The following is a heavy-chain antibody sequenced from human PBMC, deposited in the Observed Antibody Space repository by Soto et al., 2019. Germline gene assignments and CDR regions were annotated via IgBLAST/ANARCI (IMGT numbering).Heavy chain of an antibody. CDR3: VRVDWYGVDR. CDR1: GFTFSNYL. V-gene: IGHV3-64D*08. D-gene: IGHD3-9*01. Sequence: ELQLVEAGGGLVQPGGSLRLSCAASGFTFSNYLIHWVRQAPGQGLEYVSAIESNGLRTYYADFVKGRFKISRDNSKNPLDLQMISLTSDDTALYYCVRVDWYGVDRWVQETRVTVSS. CDR2: IESNGLRT. J-gene: IGHJ4*02.